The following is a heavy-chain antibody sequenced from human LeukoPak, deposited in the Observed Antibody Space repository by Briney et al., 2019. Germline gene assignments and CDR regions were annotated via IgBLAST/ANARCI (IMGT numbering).Heavy chain of an antibody. CDR3: AREGEDSFDY. CDR2: TYYRSKWYN. Sequence: SQTLSLTCAISGDSFSTNSAAWNWLRQSPSRGLEWLGRTYYRSKWYNDYAVSVKSRITINPDTSKNQFSLQLNSVTPEDTAVYYCAREGEDSFDYWGQGTLVTVSS. D-gene: IGHD3-16*01. V-gene: IGHV6-1*01. CDR1: GDSFSTNSAA. J-gene: IGHJ4*02.